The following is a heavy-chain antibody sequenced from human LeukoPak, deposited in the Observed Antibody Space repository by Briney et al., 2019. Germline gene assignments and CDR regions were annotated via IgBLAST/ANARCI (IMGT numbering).Heavy chain of an antibody. D-gene: IGHD1-26*01. J-gene: IGHJ5*02. Sequence: GASVKVSCKPSGYTFTDYYMHWVRQAPGQGLEWVGWMNPNNGNTNYAQKLQGRVTMTTDTSTSTAYMELRSLRSDDTAVYYCARVSIVGATQGWFDPWGQGTLVTVSS. CDR3: ARVSIVGATQGWFDP. CDR2: MNPNNGNT. V-gene: IGHV1-18*04. CDR1: GYTFTDYY.